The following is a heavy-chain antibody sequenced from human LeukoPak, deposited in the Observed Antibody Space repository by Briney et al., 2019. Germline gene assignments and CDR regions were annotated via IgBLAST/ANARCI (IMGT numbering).Heavy chain of an antibody. V-gene: IGHV3-30*18. Sequence: GRSLRLSCVVFGLTFSSYGMHWVRQAPGKGLEWVTVISYDGSKKYYADSVKGRFTISRDNSKNTLYLQMNSLRAEDTAVYYCAKDFPSRASFDYWGQGTLVTVSS. CDR3: AKDFPSRASFDY. CDR2: ISYDGSKK. CDR1: GLTFSSYG. J-gene: IGHJ4*02.